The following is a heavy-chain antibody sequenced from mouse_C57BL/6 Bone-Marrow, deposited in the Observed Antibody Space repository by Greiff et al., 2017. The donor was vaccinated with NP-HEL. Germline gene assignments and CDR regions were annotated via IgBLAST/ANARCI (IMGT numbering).Heavy chain of an antibody. Sequence: EVKVVESGGGLVQPGESLKLSCESNEYEFPSHDMSWVRKTPEKRLELVAAINSDGGSTYYPDTMERRFIISRDNTKKTLYLQMSSLRSEDTALYYCARHGYDYDHWYFDVWGTGTTVTVSS. J-gene: IGHJ1*03. D-gene: IGHD2-4*01. CDR1: EYEFPSHD. V-gene: IGHV5-2*01. CDR3: ARHGYDYDHWYFDV. CDR2: INSDGGST.